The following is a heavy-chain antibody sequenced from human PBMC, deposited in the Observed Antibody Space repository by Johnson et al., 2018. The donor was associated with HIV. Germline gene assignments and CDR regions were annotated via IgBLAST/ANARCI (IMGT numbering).Heavy chain of an antibody. Sequence: QVQLVESGGGEVQPGGSLRLSCVASGFTFSSYGMHWVRQAPGKGLEWVAFIRYDGSNKYYADSVKGRFTISRDNSKNTLYLQMNSLRAEDTAVYYCAKTRTTVTTIDAFDIWGQGTMVTVSS. V-gene: IGHV3-30*02. CDR1: GFTFSSYG. D-gene: IGHD4-17*01. J-gene: IGHJ3*02. CDR3: AKTRTTVTTIDAFDI. CDR2: IRYDGSNK.